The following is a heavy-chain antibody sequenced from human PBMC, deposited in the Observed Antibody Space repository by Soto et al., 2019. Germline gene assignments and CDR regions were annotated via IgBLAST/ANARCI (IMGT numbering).Heavy chain of an antibody. CDR2: ISAYNGNT. CDR3: ARGVPAKDTSIAAAGSYYYYYYMDV. V-gene: IGHV1-18*01. Sequence: ASVKVSCKASGYTFTIYCISWVRQAPGQGLEWMGWISAYNGNTNYAQKLQGRVTMTTDTSTSTAYMELRSLRSDDTAVYYCARGVPAKDTSIAAAGSYYYYYYMDVWGKGTTVTVSS. CDR1: GYTFTIYC. J-gene: IGHJ6*03. D-gene: IGHD6-13*01.